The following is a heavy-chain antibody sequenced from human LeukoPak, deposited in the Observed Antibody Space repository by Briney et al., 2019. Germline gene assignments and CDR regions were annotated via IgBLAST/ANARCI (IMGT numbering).Heavy chain of an antibody. Sequence: QPGRSLRLSCAASGFTFSSYGMHWVRQAPGKGLEWVAVIWYDGSNKYYADSVKGRFTISRDNSKNMLYLQMNSLRAEDTAVYYCARDHPEYGDAAFDYWGQGALVTVSS. D-gene: IGHD4-17*01. CDR2: IWYDGSNK. J-gene: IGHJ4*02. V-gene: IGHV3-33*01. CDR3: ARDHPEYGDAAFDY. CDR1: GFTFSSYG.